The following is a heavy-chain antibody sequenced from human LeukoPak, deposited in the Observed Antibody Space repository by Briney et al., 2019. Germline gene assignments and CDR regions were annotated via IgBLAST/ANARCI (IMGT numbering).Heavy chain of an antibody. Sequence: GESLKISCKCSGYRFTSYWIGWVRQMPGKGLEWMGIIYPGDSDTRYSPSFQGQVTISADKSISTAYLQWSSLKASDTAMYYCARRSPYCGGDCYPFDYWGQGTLVTVSS. CDR2: IYPGDSDT. D-gene: IGHD2-21*02. CDR1: GYRFTSYW. J-gene: IGHJ4*02. V-gene: IGHV5-51*01. CDR3: ARRSPYCGGDCYPFDY.